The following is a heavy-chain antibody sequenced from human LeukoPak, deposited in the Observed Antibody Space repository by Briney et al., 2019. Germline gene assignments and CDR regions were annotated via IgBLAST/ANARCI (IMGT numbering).Heavy chain of an antibody. CDR1: GYTFTSYD. V-gene: IGHV1-8*01. D-gene: IGHD4-17*01. CDR2: MNPNSGNT. Sequence: ASVEVSCKASGYTFTSYDINWVRQATGQGLEWMGWMNPNSGNTGYAQKFQGRVTMTRNTSISTAYMELSSLRSEDTAVYYCARPMTTVTTYDAFDIWGQGTMVTISS. J-gene: IGHJ3*02. CDR3: ARPMTTVTTYDAFDI.